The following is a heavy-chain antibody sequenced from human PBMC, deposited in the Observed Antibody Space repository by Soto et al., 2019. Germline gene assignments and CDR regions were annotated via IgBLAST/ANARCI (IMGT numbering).Heavy chain of an antibody. CDR1: GGSISSSNW. J-gene: IGHJ4*02. CDR3: ARDTGELRSFDY. CDR2: IYHSGST. Sequence: SETLSLTCAVSGGSISSSNWWSWVRQPPGKGLEWIGEIYHSGSTNYNPTHKSRITKTVDKSKNQFSLKLSSVTAADTAVYYCARDTGELRSFDYWSQGTLVTVSS. D-gene: IGHD1-26*01. V-gene: IGHV4-4*02.